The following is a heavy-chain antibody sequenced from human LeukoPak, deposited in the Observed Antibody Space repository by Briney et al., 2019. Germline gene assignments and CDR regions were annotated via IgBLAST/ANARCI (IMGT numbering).Heavy chain of an antibody. J-gene: IGHJ4*01. Sequence: GGSETLSCAASGFTFSSYAMSWVRQAPGKGLEWVSAISGSGGSTYYADSVKGRFTISRDNSKNTQYLQMNSLRAEDTAVYYCAKVVRSSWYNFDYWGQGTLVTVSS. CDR3: AKVVRSSWYNFDY. V-gene: IGHV3-23*01. CDR1: GFTFSSYA. CDR2: ISGSGGST. D-gene: IGHD6-13*01.